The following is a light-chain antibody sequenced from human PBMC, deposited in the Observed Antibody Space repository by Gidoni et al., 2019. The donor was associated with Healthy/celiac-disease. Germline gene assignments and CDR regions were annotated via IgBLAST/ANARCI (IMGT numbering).Light chain of an antibody. CDR1: SSDVGGYNY. J-gene: IGLJ1*01. Sequence: QSALTQPPSASGSPGQSVTISFTRTSSDVGGYNYVSWYQQHPGKAPKIMIYEVSKRPSGVPDRFSGSKSGNTASLTASGLQAEDEADYYCSSYAGSNNVFGTGTKVTVL. CDR3: SSYAGSNNV. CDR2: EVS. V-gene: IGLV2-8*01.